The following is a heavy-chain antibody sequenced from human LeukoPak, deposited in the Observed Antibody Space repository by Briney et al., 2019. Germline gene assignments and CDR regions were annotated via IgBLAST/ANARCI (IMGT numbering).Heavy chain of an antibody. CDR1: GFSLSTSGMC. D-gene: IGHD3-3*01. CDR3: ARIPPPWYDSWSNMDV. J-gene: IGHJ6*02. Sequence: SGPALVKPTQTLTLTCTFSGFSLSTSGMCVSWIRQPPGKALEWLARIDWDDDKYYSTSLKTRLTISKDTSKNQVVLTMTNMDPVDTATYYCARIPPPWYDSWSNMDVWGQGTTVTVSS. CDR2: IDWDDDK. V-gene: IGHV2-70*11.